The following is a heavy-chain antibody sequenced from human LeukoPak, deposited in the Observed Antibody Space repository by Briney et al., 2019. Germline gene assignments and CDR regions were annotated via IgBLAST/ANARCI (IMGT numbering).Heavy chain of an antibody. CDR2: MIHSGST. J-gene: IGHJ4*02. V-gene: IGHV4-34*12. CDR3: ARENSGSYREFDY. D-gene: IGHD1-26*01. CDR1: GGSFSSHY. Sequence: SETLSLTCGVSGGSFSSHYWSWIRQPPGKGLEWIGEMIHSGSTNYNPSLKSRVTISADTSKNQFSLKLSSVTAADTAVFYCARENSGSYREFDYWGQGTLVTVSS.